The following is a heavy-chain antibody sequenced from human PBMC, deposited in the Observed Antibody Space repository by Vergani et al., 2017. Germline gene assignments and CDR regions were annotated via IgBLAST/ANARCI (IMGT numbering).Heavy chain of an antibody. J-gene: IGHJ5*01. CDR2: IKSDGSIT. V-gene: IGHV3-74*01. CDR3: VRTSCSSPCFMSNWFDS. CDR1: GFSFSGYW. D-gene: IGHD2-2*01. Sequence: EVQLVESGGGLIHPGGSLRLSCEGSGFSFSGYWMHWVRQSPEKGLVWVSRIKSDGSITNYADSVKGRFTISRDNAKNTLYLEMNSLRGDDTAIYYCVRTSCSSPCFMSNWFDSWGQGTLVTVSS.